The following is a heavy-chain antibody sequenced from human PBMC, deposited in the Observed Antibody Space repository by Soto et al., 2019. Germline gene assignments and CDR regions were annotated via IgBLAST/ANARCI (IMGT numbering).Heavy chain of an antibody. CDR3: ARDDVLDV. V-gene: IGHV1-18*01. Sequence: QVQLVQSEDEMKKPGASVKVSCKASGYTFTNYGISWVRQAPGQGLEWMGWISTYNGDTNYAQKLQDRATVTTDMSTSTAYMELRSLRSDDTAVYYCARDDVLDVWGQGTAVTVSS. J-gene: IGHJ6*02. D-gene: IGHD3-16*01. CDR1: GYTFTNYG. CDR2: ISTYNGDT.